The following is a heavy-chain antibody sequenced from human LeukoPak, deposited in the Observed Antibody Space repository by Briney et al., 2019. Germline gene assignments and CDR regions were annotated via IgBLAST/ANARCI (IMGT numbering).Heavy chain of an antibody. CDR2: IYYSGST. CDR1: GGSMSSYY. CDR3: ATSRRSSSGWYDY. V-gene: IGHV4-59*08. D-gene: IGHD6-19*01. Sequence: SETLSLTCTVSGGSMSSYYWSWIRQPPGKGLEWIGYIYYSGSTDYNPSLKSRVTISVDTSKNQFSLKLSSVTAADTAVYYCATSRRSSSGWYDYWGQGTLVTVS. J-gene: IGHJ4*02.